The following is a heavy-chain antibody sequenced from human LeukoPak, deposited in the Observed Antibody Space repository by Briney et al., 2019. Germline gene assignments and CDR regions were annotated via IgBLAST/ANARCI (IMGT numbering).Heavy chain of an antibody. CDR3: ARDIGSKDAFDI. CDR2: ISYDGSNK. Sequence: QPGGSLRLSCAASGFTFSSYAMHWVRQAPGKGLEWVAVISYDGSNKYYADSVKGRFTISRDNSKSTLYLQMNSLRAEDTAVYYCARDIGSKDAFDIWGQGTMVTVSS. V-gene: IGHV3-30-3*01. J-gene: IGHJ3*02. D-gene: IGHD1-1*01. CDR1: GFTFSSYA.